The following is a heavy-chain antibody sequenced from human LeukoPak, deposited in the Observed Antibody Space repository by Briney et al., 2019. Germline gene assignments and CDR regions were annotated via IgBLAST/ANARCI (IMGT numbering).Heavy chain of an antibody. V-gene: IGHV3-43*01. Sequence: GGSLRLSCAASGFSFRDYTMHWVRQAPGKGLEWLSLITRDGGSTFYADSVKGRFTISRDTSKSSLFLHMNSLRTEDSAMYYCATERFRYFDYWRQGTLVTVSS. D-gene: IGHD3-16*01. CDR3: ATERFRYFDY. CDR1: GFSFRDYT. J-gene: IGHJ4*02. CDR2: ITRDGGST.